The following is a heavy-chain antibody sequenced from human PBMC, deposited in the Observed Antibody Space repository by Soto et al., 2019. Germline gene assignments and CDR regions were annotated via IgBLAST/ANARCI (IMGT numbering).Heavy chain of an antibody. CDR1: GFTFSSYG. CDR2: ISYDGSNK. CDR3: AKEILGGIAARLHNAFDS. J-gene: IGHJ3*02. V-gene: IGHV3-30*18. D-gene: IGHD6-6*01. Sequence: PGGSLRLSCAASGFTFSSYGMHWVRQAPGKGLEWVAVISYDGSNKYYADSVKGRFTISRDNSKNTLYLQMNSLRAEDTAVYYCAKEILGGIAARLHNAFDSWGQGTRVTVAS.